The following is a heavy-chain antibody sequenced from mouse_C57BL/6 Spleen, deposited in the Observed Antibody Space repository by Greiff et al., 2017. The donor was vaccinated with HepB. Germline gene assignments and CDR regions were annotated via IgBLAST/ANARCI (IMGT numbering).Heavy chain of an antibody. D-gene: IGHD1-1*01. V-gene: IGHV1S81*02. J-gene: IGHJ2*01. CDR1: GYTFTSYW. Sequence: VHSQQSGAELVKAGASVKMSCKASGYTFTSYWMHWVKQRLGQGLEWFAETNPTNGRTYYNEKFKSKATLTVDKSSSTAYMLLSGPTFEDSAVYYCARIKKIVATYFDYWGQGTTLTVSS. CDR3: ARIKKIVATYFDY. CDR2: TNPTNGRT.